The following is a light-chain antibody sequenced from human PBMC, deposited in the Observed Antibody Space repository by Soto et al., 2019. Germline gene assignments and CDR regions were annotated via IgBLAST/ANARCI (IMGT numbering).Light chain of an antibody. CDR1: QSVSSIY. CDR3: QQYGSSPRYS. V-gene: IGKV3-20*01. J-gene: IGKJ2*03. CDR2: GTS. Sequence: EIVLTQSPGTLSLSLGERATLSCRASQSVSSIYLAWYQQKPGQAPRLLIYGTSSRATGIPDRFSGRGSGTYFTLTISRMEAEDFAVYYCQQYGSSPRYSFGQGTKLEIK.